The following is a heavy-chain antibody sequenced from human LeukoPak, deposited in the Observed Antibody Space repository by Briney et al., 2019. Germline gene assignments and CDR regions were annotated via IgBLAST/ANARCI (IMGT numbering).Heavy chain of an antibody. V-gene: IGHV3-7*01. CDR2: ISGDGSVK. Sequence: PGGSLRLSCAASGFTFSNYWMSWVRQAPGKGLEWVAHISGDGSVKQNVDFVKGRFTISRDNAENSLFLQMHSLTAEDSAVYFCAKYKGRAYDYWGQGIQVTVSS. D-gene: IGHD1-1*01. CDR1: GFTFSNYW. CDR3: AKYKGRAYDY. J-gene: IGHJ4*02.